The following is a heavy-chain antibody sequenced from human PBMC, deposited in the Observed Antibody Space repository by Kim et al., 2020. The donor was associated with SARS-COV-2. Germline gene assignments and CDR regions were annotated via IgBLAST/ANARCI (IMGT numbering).Heavy chain of an antibody. CDR3: ARGDALIVFCL. CDR2: IYYSGST. J-gene: IGHJ4*02. V-gene: IGHV4-59*01. D-gene: IGHD3-22*01. Sequence: SETLSLTCAVSGCSISTYYYWSWIRQPPGKELEWIGYIYYSGSTNYNPSLKSRVTISVDTSRSQFSLKLGSVTAADTAVYYCARGDALIVFCLWGQGTLV. CDR1: GCSISTYYY.